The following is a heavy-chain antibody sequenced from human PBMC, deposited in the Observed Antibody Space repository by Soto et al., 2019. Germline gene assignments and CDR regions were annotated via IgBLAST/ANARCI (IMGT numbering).Heavy chain of an antibody. CDR2: IFPDDSDT. CDR3: TRQAPGVPMARAMDV. V-gene: IGHV5-51*01. J-gene: IGHJ6*02. CDR1: GYSFIDHW. D-gene: IGHD3-10*01. Sequence: GESLKISCKVSGYSFIDHWIGWVRQMPGKGPEWMGSIFPDDSDTRYNPSFQGQVTISADMSTDTAFLQWSSLKASDTAIYYCTRQAPGVPMARAMDVWGQGATVTVSS.